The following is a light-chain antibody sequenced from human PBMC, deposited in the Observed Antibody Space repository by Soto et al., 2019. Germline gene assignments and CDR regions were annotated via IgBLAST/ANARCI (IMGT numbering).Light chain of an antibody. V-gene: IGKV1-5*01. CDR1: QGISTW. CDR3: QQYSSYSRT. CDR2: DAS. J-gene: IGKJ1*01. Sequence: DIQMTQSPYTLSASVGDRVTITCWASQGISTWLAWYQQKPGTAPKLLIYDASSLESGVPSRFSGSGSGTEFTLTISSLQPDDYATYYCQQYSSYSRTFGQGTKVEIK.